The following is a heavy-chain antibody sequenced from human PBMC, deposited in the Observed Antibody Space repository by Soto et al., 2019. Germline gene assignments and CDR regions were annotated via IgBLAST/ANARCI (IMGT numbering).Heavy chain of an antibody. CDR2: LSGSGGNI. J-gene: IGHJ3*02. CDR1: GFTFSSHA. V-gene: IGHV3-23*01. Sequence: GGSLRLSCAASGFTFSSHAMNWVRQAPGKGLEWVSVLSGSGGNIDYAGSVKGRSTISRDNSKNMLYLQMNSLRAEDTAVYYCAKDWGTEGYSVRAFDIWGQGTVVTVSS. D-gene: IGHD2-15*01. CDR3: AKDWGTEGYSVRAFDI.